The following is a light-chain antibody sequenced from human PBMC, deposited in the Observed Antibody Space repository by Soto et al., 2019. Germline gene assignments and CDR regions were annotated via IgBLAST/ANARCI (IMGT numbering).Light chain of an antibody. CDR3: SSYTSSTTVV. CDR1: SGDVGTYNR. CDR2: EVT. Sequence: QSALTQPPSVSGSPGQSGTISCTGTSGDVGTYNRVSWYQQPPGTAPKLMIYEVTNRPSGVPDRFSGSKSGNTASLTISGLQAEDEADYYCSSYTSSTTVVFGGGTKLTVL. J-gene: IGLJ2*01. V-gene: IGLV2-18*02.